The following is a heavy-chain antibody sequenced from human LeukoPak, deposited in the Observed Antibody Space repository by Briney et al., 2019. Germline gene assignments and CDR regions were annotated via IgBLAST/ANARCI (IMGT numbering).Heavy chain of an antibody. D-gene: IGHD3-10*01. Sequence: SETLPLTCAVYGGSFSGYYWSWIRQPPGKGLEWIVEINHSGNTNYNPSLKSRVTISVDTSKNQFSLKLSSVTAADTAVYYCARGSRVLWFGELDWFDPWGQGTLVTVSS. V-gene: IGHV4-34*01. J-gene: IGHJ5*02. CDR1: GGSFSGYY. CDR3: ARGSRVLWFGELDWFDP. CDR2: INHSGNT.